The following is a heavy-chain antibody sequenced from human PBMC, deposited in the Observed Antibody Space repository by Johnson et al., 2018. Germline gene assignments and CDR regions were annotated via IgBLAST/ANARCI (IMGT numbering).Heavy chain of an antibody. Sequence: VQLVQSGGGLVQPGRSLRLSCAASGFIFDDYAMHWVRQAPGKGLEWVSDISWNSGKIAYADSVKGRFTISRDNAKTSLYLQMNSLRPEDTAVYYCVKGSTFAAISGVYFQHWGQGTLVTVSS. CDR2: ISWNSGKI. J-gene: IGHJ1*01. D-gene: IGHD1-26*01. CDR1: GFIFDDYA. CDR3: VKGSTFAAISGVYFQH. V-gene: IGHV3-9*01.